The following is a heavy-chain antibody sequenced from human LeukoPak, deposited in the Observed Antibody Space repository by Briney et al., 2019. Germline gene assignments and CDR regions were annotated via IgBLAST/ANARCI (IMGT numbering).Heavy chain of an antibody. CDR3: ARDHHPGYHDSLGFNWLDP. V-gene: IGHV3-53*01. CDR2: IYSDGST. Sequence: PGGSLRLSCAASGFTVSSNYMTWVRQAPGKGLEWVSVIYSDGSTFYADSVKGRFTISRDNSKNTVFLQMSSLRAEDTAVYYCARDHHPGYHDSLGFNWLDPWGQGTLVSVSS. D-gene: IGHD3-22*01. J-gene: IGHJ5*02. CDR1: GFTVSSNY.